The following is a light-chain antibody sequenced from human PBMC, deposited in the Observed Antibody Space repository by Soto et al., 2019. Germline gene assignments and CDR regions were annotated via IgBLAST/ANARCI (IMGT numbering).Light chain of an antibody. V-gene: IGLV2-23*03. CDR2: EGS. CDR1: GSDVRNYHL. J-gene: IGLJ1*01. Sequence: QSALTQPASVSGSPGQSITISCTGSGSDVRNYHLVSWYQQYPGKAPKLIIYEGSKRPSGVSNRFSGSRSGNTASLTISGLQPVDEADYYCCSYGGSSTFDVYGTGTKVTVL. CDR3: CSYGGSSTFDV.